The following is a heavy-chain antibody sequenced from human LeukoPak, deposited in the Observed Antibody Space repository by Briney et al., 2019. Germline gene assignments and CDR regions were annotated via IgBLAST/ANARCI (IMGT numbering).Heavy chain of an antibody. J-gene: IGHJ4*02. CDR3: ARDRSGSYDY. V-gene: IGHV3-53*01. CDR1: GFTFADYA. D-gene: IGHD1-26*01. CDR2: IYSGGST. Sequence: PGRSLRLSCTPSGFTFADYAMSWVRQAPGKGLEWVSVIYSGGSTYYADSVKGRFTISRDNSKNTLYLQMNSLRPEDTAMYYCARDRSGSYDYWGQGTLVTVSS.